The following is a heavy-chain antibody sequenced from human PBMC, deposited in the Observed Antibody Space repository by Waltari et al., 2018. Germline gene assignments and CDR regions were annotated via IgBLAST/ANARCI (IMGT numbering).Heavy chain of an antibody. Sequence: QVQLQQWGAGLLKPSETLSLTCAVYGGSFSGYYWSWIRQSPGKGLEWFGEINHSGSTNYKPTLKSRVTISVDTSKNQFSLKVSSVTAADTAVYYCARQFSSGWYSEYWGQGTLVTVSS. CDR1: GGSFSGYY. CDR3: ARQFSSGWYSEY. CDR2: INHSGST. J-gene: IGHJ4*02. D-gene: IGHD6-19*01. V-gene: IGHV4-34*01.